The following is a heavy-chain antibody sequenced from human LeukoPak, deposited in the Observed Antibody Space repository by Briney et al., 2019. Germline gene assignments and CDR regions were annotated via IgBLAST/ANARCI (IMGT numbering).Heavy chain of an antibody. V-gene: IGHV1-69*06. CDR2: IIPIFGTA. D-gene: IGHD3-3*01. Sequence: SVKVSCKASGGTFSSYAISWVRQAPGQGLEWVGGIIPIFGTANYAQKFQGRVTITADKSTSTAYMELSSLRSEDTAVYYCASSPYYDFWSGYYTGAQYWGQGTLVTVSS. CDR1: GGTFSSYA. CDR3: ASSPYYDFWSGYYTGAQY. J-gene: IGHJ4*02.